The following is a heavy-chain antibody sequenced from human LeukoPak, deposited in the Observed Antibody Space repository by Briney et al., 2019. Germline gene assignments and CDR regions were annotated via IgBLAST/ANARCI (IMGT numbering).Heavy chain of an antibody. D-gene: IGHD3-22*01. J-gene: IGHJ1*01. Sequence: GSLRLSCAASGFTFSSYGMHWVRQAPGKGLEWVAVISYDGSNKYYADSVKGRFTISRDNSKNTLYLQMNSLRTEDTAIYYCAKEDVVVITIRYFQHWGQGTLVTVSS. CDR1: GFTFSSYG. CDR2: ISYDGSNK. V-gene: IGHV3-30*18. CDR3: AKEDVVVITIRYFQH.